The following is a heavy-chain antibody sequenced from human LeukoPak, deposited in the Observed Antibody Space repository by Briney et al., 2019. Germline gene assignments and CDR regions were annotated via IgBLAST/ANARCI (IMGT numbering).Heavy chain of an antibody. CDR2: ISSSSSYK. J-gene: IGHJ3*01. CDR1: GFTFSSYS. D-gene: IGHD3-22*01. Sequence: GGSLRLSCAASGFTFSSYSMNWVRRAPGKGLEWVSSISSSSSYKYYADSVKGRFTISRDNAKNSLYLQMNSLRAEDTAVYYCARDNDIYYDSSGYYYQGWAFDVWGQGTMVTVSS. V-gene: IGHV3-21*01. CDR3: ARDNDIYYDSSGYYYQGWAFDV.